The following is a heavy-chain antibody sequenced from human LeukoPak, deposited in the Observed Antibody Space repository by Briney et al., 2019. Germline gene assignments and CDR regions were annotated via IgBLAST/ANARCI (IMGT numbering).Heavy chain of an antibody. Sequence: GASLKICCKGAGYSITSYWFGWVRQLPGKGLEWMGSIYHGGSNTRYSPSFQGQVTISPDKSISTDYLQWSSLKASGTAMYYGARQGGGSGLHSPRDVNWFDPWGQGTLVTVSS. CDR3: ARQGGGSGLHSPRDVNWFDP. CDR2: IYHGGSNT. J-gene: IGHJ5*02. D-gene: IGHD6-19*01. V-gene: IGHV5-51*01. CDR1: GYSITSYW.